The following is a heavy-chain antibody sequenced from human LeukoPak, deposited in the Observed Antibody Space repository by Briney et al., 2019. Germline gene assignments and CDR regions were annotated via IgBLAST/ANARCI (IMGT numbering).Heavy chain of an antibody. CDR3: ATIDYGDYVLSYASNFDY. CDR2: ISGSGGST. V-gene: IGHV3-23*01. D-gene: IGHD4-17*01. J-gene: IGHJ4*02. CDR1: GFTFSSYA. Sequence: GGSLRLSCAASGFTFSSYAMSWVRQAPGKGLEWVSAISGSGGSTYYADSVKGRFTISRDNSKNTRYLQMNSLRAEDTAVYYCATIDYGDYVLSYASNFDYWGQGTLVTVSS.